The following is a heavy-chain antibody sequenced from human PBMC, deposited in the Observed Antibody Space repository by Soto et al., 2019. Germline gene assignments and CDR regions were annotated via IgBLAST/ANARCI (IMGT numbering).Heavy chain of an antibody. V-gene: IGHV4-59*11. CDR3: ARVPWHYYVSSGYKVASEADGLDF. CDR2: IYYSGST. CDR1: RGNIIGHG. J-gene: IGHJ6*01. D-gene: IGHD3-22*01. Sequence: AEIQCLTWPVSRGNIIGHGWRWIRTKQGTGLEWIGYIYYSGSTNYNPSLKSRVTISVDTSKNQFSLKLSSVTAADTAVYYCARVPWHYYVSSGYKVASEADGLDFWG.